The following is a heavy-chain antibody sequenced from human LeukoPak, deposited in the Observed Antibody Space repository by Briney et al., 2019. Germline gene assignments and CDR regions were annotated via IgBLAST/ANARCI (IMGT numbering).Heavy chain of an antibody. CDR2: ISYDGSNK. CDR3: AKEAERQQLGPLGY. V-gene: IGHV3-30*04. J-gene: IGHJ4*02. D-gene: IGHD6-13*01. CDR1: GFTFSSYA. Sequence: GGSLRLSCAASGFTFSSYAMHWVRQAPGKGLEWVAVISYDGSNKYYADSAKGRFTISRDNSKNTLYLQMNSLRAEDTAVYYCAKEAERQQLGPLGYWGQGTLVTVSS.